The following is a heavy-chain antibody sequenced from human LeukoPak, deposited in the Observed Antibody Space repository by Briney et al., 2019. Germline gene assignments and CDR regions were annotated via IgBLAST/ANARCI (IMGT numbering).Heavy chain of an antibody. CDR3: ARAYGFYDSSGYYDGGHFDY. Sequence: GGSLRLSCAASGFTFSSYWMHWVRQAPGKGLVWVSRINSDVSSTNYADSVKGGFTISRDSAKNTLYLQMNSLRAEDTAVYFCARAYGFYDSSGYYDGGHFDYWGQGTLVTVSS. D-gene: IGHD3-22*01. J-gene: IGHJ4*02. CDR2: INSDVSST. CDR1: GFTFSSYW. V-gene: IGHV3-74*01.